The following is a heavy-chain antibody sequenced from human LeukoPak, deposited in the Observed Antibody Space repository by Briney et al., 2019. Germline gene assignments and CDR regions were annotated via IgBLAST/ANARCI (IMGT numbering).Heavy chain of an antibody. CDR1: GFTLSSYA. V-gene: IGHV3-23*01. Sequence: PGGSLRLSCAASGFTLSSYAMSWVRQAPGKGLEWVSLISGNAGSTYYADFVKGRFTISRDITKNTLYLQMNSLRAEDTAVYYCAKDGLQFSEWLPPLGYWGQGTLVTVSS. D-gene: IGHD3-3*01. CDR3: AKDGLQFSEWLPPLGY. CDR2: ISGNAGST. J-gene: IGHJ4*02.